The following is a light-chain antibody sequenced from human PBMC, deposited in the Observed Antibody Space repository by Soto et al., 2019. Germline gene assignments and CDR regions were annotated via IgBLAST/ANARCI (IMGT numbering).Light chain of an antibody. J-gene: IGKJ1*01. CDR2: AAS. CDR3: QKYNNSPRT. Sequence: DIQMTQSPSSLSASVGDTVTITCRASQGISNYVAWYQQKPGQVPNLLIYAASTLQSGVPSRFSGSGSGTDFTLTISSRRPEDVASYYCQKYNNSPRTFGQGTKMEIK. CDR1: QGISNY. V-gene: IGKV1-27*01.